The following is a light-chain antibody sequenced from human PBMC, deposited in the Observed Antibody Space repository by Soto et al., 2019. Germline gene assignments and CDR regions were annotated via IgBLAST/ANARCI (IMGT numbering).Light chain of an antibody. J-gene: IGKJ2*01. V-gene: IGKV2-30*01. Sequence: DVVLTQSPLSLSVTLGQPASISCRSSQSLQYSNGNTYLNWFHQRPGQSPRRLIYNVSNRDSVVPDRFTGSGSGTGFTLRISRVEAEDVGVYYCMQRTHWLPYTFGQGTKLEI. CDR2: NVS. CDR1: QSLQYSNGNTY. CDR3: MQRTHWLPYT.